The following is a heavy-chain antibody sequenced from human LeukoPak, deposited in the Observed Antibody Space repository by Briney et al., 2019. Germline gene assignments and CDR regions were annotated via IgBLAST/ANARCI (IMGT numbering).Heavy chain of an antibody. CDR2: IRSDGSNK. J-gene: IGHJ3*02. Sequence: PGGSLRLSCAASGFTFSSYGMHWVRQAPGKGLEWVAFIRSDGSNKYYADSVKGRFTISGDNSKNTLYLQMTSLRAEDTAVYYCARGPNYDILTGWRKTHNAFDIWGQGTMVTVSS. V-gene: IGHV3-30*02. CDR1: GFTFSSYG. D-gene: IGHD3-9*01. CDR3: ARGPNYDILTGWRKTHNAFDI.